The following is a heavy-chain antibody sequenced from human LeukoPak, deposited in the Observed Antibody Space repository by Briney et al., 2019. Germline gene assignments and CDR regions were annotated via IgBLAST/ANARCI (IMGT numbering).Heavy chain of an antibody. V-gene: IGHV1-46*01. Sequence: ASVKVSCKASGYTFTSYYMHWVRQAPGQGLEWMGIINPSGGSTSYAQKFQGRVTMTRDTSTSTVYMELSSLRSEDTAVYYCASSDTYYYDSSGYLSFDYWGQGTLVTVSS. CDR2: INPSGGST. CDR1: GYTFTSYY. CDR3: ASSDTYYYDSSGYLSFDY. D-gene: IGHD3-22*01. J-gene: IGHJ4*02.